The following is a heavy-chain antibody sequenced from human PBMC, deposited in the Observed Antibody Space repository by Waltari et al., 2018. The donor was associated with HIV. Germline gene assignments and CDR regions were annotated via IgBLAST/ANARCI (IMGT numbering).Heavy chain of an antibody. D-gene: IGHD2-15*01. V-gene: IGHV1-3*04. J-gene: IGHJ6*02. CDR2: ITTGNGNT. CDR3: ARERKVVGASPYYGLDV. Sequence: QVLLLQSGAEVKKPGASVTVSCKTSGYKFITYALNWVRPAPGQRPEWMGYITTGNGNTKYSQKFQGSVTITRDTSTTTAHMELSRLRSEDTAIYYCARERKVVGASPYYGLDVWGQGTTVTVSS. CDR1: GYKFITYA.